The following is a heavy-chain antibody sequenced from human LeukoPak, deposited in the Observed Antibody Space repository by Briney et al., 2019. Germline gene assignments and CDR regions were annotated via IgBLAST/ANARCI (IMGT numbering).Heavy chain of an antibody. V-gene: IGHV3-23*01. D-gene: IGHD6-19*01. CDR1: GFTFSSYA. J-gene: IGHJ5*02. CDR3: AKASFKRYSSGWYLNWFDP. CDR2: ISGSGGST. Sequence: GGSLRLSCAASGFTFSSYAMSWVRQAPGKGLEWVSAISGSGGSTYYADSVKGRFSIFRDNSKNTLYLQMNSLRAEDTAVYYCAKASFKRYSSGWYLNWFDPWGQGTLVTVSS.